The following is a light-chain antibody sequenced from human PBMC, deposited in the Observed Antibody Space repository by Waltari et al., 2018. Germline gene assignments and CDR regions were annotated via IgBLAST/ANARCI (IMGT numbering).Light chain of an antibody. J-gene: IGLJ1*01. CDR3: ASYTATSTPYV. V-gene: IGLV2-14*01. CDR2: DVS. CDR1: SSDVGDYDY. Sequence: QSALTQPASVSGSPGQSIAISCTGTSSDVGDYDYVCWYQQHPGKAPKLLIDDVSNRPSGVSTRFFGSKSGNTASLTISGLQAEDEADYYCASYTATSTPYVFGTGTKVTVL.